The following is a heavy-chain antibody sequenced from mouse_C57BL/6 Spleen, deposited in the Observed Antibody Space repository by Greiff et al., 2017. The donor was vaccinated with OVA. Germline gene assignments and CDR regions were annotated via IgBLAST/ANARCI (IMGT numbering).Heavy chain of an antibody. CDR3: ARGDRQLRLWYFDV. V-gene: IGHV1-69*01. D-gene: IGHD3-2*02. CDR1: GYTFTSYW. J-gene: IGHJ1*03. Sequence: QVQLKQPGAELVMPGASVKLSCKASGYTFTSYWMHWVKQRPGQGLEWIGEIDPSDSYTNYNQKFKGKSTLTVDKSSSTAYMQLSSLTSEDSAVYYCARGDRQLRLWYFDVWGTGTTVTVSS. CDR2: IDPSDSYT.